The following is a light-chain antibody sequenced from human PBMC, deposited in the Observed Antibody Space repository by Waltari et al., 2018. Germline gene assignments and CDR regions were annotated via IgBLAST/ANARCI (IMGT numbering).Light chain of an antibody. CDR1: QSVSSY. CDR2: HAS. J-gene: IGKJ5*01. V-gene: IGKV3-11*01. Sequence: EIVLTQSPATLSLSQGERATLSCRASQSVSSYLAWYQQKPGQPPRLLIYHASTRATGIPARFSGRGSGTDFTLIITNVEPEDFAVYYCQQRSDWPPLTFGQGTRLEIK. CDR3: QQRSDWPPLT.